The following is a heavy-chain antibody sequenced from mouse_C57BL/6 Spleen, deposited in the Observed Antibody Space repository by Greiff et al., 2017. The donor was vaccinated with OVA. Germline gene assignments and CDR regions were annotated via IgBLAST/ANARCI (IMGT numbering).Heavy chain of an antibody. CDR2: ISSGSSTI. J-gene: IGHJ4*01. CDR1: GFTFSDYG. V-gene: IGHV5-17*01. CDR3: ARQVVASAMDY. Sequence: EVKLMESGGGLVKPGGSLKLSCAASGFTFSDYGMHWVRQAPEKGLEWVAYISSGSSTIYYADTVKGRFTISRDNAKNTLFLQMTSLRSEDTAMYYCARQVVASAMDYWGQGTSVTVSS. D-gene: IGHD1-1*01.